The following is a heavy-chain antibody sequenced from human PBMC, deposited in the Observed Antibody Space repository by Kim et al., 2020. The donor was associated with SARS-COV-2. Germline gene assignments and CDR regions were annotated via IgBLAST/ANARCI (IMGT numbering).Heavy chain of an antibody. J-gene: IGHJ4*02. V-gene: IGHV3-23*01. CDR3: TKDXGYSYYSDNSGYYFAXXD. D-gene: IGHD3-22*01. CDR2: ISGSGDST. Sequence: GGSLRLSCAASGFTSSSHAMSWVRQAPGKGLEWVSAISGSGDSTFYAESVKGRFTSSXDNSKNTLYLQMNSLRAEDTALYYCTKDXGYSYYSDNSGYYFAXXDWGQGTXVTVSS. CDR1: GFTSSSHA.